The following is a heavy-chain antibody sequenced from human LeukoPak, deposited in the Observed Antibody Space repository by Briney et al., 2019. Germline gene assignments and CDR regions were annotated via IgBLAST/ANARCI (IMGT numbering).Heavy chain of an antibody. D-gene: IGHD3-3*02. V-gene: IGHV3-23*01. CDR1: GFTLSNYG. CDR2: ISPDKI. Sequence: PGGSLRLSCAVSGFTLSNYGMSWVRQAPGKGLEWVSAISPDKIYYADSVKGRLTISRDNYKNTVDLHMNSPRAEDTAIYYCVKEHVDRAFTRSFEIWGQGIMVTVSS. CDR3: VKEHVDRAFTRSFEI. J-gene: IGHJ3*02.